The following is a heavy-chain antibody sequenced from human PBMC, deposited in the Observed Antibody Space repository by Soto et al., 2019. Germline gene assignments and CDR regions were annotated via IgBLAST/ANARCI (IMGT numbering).Heavy chain of an antibody. CDR3: ARDGPQYYYYYMDV. CDR1: GFTFSSYS. Sequence: GGSLRLSCAASGFTFSSYSMNWVRQAPGKGLEWVSYISSSSSTTYYADSVKGRFTISRDNAKNSLYLQMNSLRAEDTAVYYCARDGPQYYYYYMDVWGKGTTVTVSS. J-gene: IGHJ6*03. V-gene: IGHV3-48*01. CDR2: ISSSSSTT.